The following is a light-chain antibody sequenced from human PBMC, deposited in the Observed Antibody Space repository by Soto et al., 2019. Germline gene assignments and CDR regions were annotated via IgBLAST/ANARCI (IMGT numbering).Light chain of an antibody. CDR2: RSS. V-gene: IGKV1-39*01. Sequence: DIQMTQSPSSLSASVGDTVIITCRASQSIAMFSSWYQHKPGKAPTLLIYRSSTLQNGVPSRFSGSGSGTYFTLTISSLQLEDFATYYCQQNYSPPLTFGGGTKVEMK. J-gene: IGKJ4*01. CDR1: QSIAMF. CDR3: QQNYSPPLT.